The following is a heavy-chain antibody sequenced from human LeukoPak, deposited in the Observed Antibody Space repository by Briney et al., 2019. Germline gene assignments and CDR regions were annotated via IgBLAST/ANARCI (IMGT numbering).Heavy chain of an antibody. Sequence: SETLSLTCSVSGASIKTYYWSWVRQSPGKGLEWLAYIYYGGSINYNPSPSLTRRLTISVDTSKSQFSLELTSVTAADTAVYYCARAGIRYSSSWFGIDSWGQGTLVAVSS. CDR1: GASIKTYY. CDR3: ARAGIRYSSSWFGIDS. CDR2: IYYGGSI. J-gene: IGHJ4*02. V-gene: IGHV4-59*01. D-gene: IGHD6-13*01.